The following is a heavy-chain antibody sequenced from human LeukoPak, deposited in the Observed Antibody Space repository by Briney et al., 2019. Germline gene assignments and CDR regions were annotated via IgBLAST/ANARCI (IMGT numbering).Heavy chain of an antibody. CDR3: ARDRFPLPGPLYDSSGYHKWHDAFDI. D-gene: IGHD3-22*01. CDR1: GYTFTSYG. CDR2: ISAYNGNT. Sequence: ASVKVSCKASGYTFTSYGISWVRQAPGQGLEWMGWISAYNGNTNYAQKLQGRVTMTTDTSTITAYMALRSLRSDDTAVYYCARDRFPLPGPLYDSSGYHKWHDAFDIWGQGTMVTVSS. J-gene: IGHJ3*02. V-gene: IGHV1-18*01.